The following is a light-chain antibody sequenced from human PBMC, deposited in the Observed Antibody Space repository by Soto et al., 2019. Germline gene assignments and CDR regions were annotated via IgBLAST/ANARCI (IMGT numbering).Light chain of an antibody. V-gene: IGKV3-11*01. J-gene: IGKJ5*01. CDR1: QSVSSY. Sequence: EFVLTQSPATLSLSPGERATLSCRASQSVSSYLAWYQQKPGQAPRLLIYDASNRATGVPARFSGSGSGTDFTLTISSLEPEDFALYYCQQRNNWPPITFGQGTRLEIK. CDR2: DAS. CDR3: QQRNNWPPIT.